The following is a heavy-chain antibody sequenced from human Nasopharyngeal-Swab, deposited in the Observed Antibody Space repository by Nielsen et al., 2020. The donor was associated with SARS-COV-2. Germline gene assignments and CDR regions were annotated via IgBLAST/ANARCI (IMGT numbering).Heavy chain of an antibody. Sequence: GGSLRLSCAASGFTFNNYAMSWVRQAPGKGLEWVSAISGSGGSTYYADSVKGRFTISRDNSKNTLYPQMNSLRAEDTAVYYCAKDLEFPGNWFDPWGQGTLVTVSS. CDR3: AKDLEFPGNWFDP. J-gene: IGHJ5*02. V-gene: IGHV3-23*01. CDR1: GFTFNNYA. D-gene: IGHD3-3*01. CDR2: ISGSGGST.